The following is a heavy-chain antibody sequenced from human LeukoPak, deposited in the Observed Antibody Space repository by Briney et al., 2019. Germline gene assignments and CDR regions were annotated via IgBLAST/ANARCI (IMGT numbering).Heavy chain of an antibody. D-gene: IGHD6-19*01. J-gene: IGHJ4*02. CDR2: VYYSGST. Sequence: KTSETLSLTCTVSGGSDSSGGCYWSWIRQPPGKGLEWIGYVYYSGSTNYNPSLKSRVTISVDTSKNQFSLKLSSVTAADTAVYYCARGPSGGQWLVLRYWGQGTLVTVSS. V-gene: IGHV4-61*08. CDR1: GGSDSSGGCY. CDR3: ARGPSGGQWLVLRY.